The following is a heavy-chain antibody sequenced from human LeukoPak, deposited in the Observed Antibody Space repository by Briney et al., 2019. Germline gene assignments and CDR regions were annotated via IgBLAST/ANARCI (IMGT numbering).Heavy chain of an antibody. Sequence: SETLSLTCSVHGGSFSGYCWSWIRQPPGKGLDWIGEINHSGSTNYNPSLKTRVTISRVRSKDQFSLKLTTVSAADTAVYYCTRGKPDTVFDSWGRGTLVTVAS. D-gene: IGHD2-2*02. CDR2: INHSGST. CDR3: TRGKPDTVFDS. CDR1: GGSFSGYC. J-gene: IGHJ4*01. V-gene: IGHV4-34*01.